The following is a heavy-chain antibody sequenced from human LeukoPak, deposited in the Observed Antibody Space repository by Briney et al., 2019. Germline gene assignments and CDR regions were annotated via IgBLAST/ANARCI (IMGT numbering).Heavy chain of an antibody. D-gene: IGHD3-22*01. J-gene: IGHJ6*03. CDR3: ARVGVIGSPYYYYMDV. Sequence: VKVSCKASGYTFTSYDTNWVRQATGQGLEWMGWMNPNSGNTGYAQKFQGRVTITRNTSISTAYMELSSLRSEDTAVYYCARVGVIGSPYYYYMDVWGKGTTVTVSS. CDR2: MNPNSGNT. CDR1: GYTFTSYD. V-gene: IGHV1-8*03.